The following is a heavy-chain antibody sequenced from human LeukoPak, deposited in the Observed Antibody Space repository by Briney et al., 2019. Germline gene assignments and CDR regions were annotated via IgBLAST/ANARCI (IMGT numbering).Heavy chain of an antibody. Sequence: SVKVSCKASGGTFSSYAISWVRQAPGQGLEWMGGIIPMFGTANYAQKFQGRVTITADESTSTTYMELSSLRSKDTAVYYCARSYSSSWYPRGDYYLDYWGQGSLVTVSS. CDR1: GGTFSSYA. D-gene: IGHD6-13*01. CDR3: ARSYSSSWYPRGDYYLDY. V-gene: IGHV1-69*13. CDR2: IIPMFGTA. J-gene: IGHJ4*02.